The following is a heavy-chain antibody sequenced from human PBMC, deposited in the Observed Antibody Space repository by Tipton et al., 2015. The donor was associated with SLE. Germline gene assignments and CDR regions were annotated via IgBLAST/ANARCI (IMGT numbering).Heavy chain of an antibody. Sequence: LRLSCTVSGGSISSGSYYWSWIRQPAGKGLEWIGRIYPIGSTNYNPSLKSRVTISVDTSKNQFSLKLSSVTAADSAVYYCARGGHCSSTSCIDYWGQGTLVSVS. CDR3: ARGGHCSSTSCIDY. D-gene: IGHD2-2*01. CDR2: IYPIGST. CDR1: GGSISSGSYY. J-gene: IGHJ4*02. V-gene: IGHV4-61*02.